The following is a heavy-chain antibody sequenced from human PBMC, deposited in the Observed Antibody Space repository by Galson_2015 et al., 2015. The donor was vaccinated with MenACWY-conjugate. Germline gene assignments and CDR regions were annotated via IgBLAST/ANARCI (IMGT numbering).Heavy chain of an antibody. J-gene: IGHJ4*02. CDR3: ARGKPLWSGFSTIWY. V-gene: IGHV1-8*01. D-gene: IGHD3-3*01. CDR2: MNPKSANT. Sequence: SVKVSCKASGYSFSNYEINWVRQAPGQGLEWMGWMNPKSANTGYEQKFQGRVTMTSNTSIDTAYMELSSLRSEDTAVYYCARGKPLWSGFSTIWYWGQGTLVTVSS. CDR1: GYSFSNYE.